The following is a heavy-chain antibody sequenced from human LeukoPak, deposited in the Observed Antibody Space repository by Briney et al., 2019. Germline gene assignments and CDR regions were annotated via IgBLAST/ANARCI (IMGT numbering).Heavy chain of an antibody. V-gene: IGHV3-23*01. CDR2: ISGSGGST. CDR3: AKDRGIQLWLEGMFDY. CDR1: GFTFSSYA. J-gene: IGHJ4*02. D-gene: IGHD5-18*01. Sequence: PGGSLRLSCAASGFTFSSYAMSWVRQAPGKGLEWVLAISGSGGSTYYADSVKGRFTISRDNSKNTLYLQMNSLRAEDTAVYYCAKDRGIQLWLEGMFDYWGQGTLVTVSS.